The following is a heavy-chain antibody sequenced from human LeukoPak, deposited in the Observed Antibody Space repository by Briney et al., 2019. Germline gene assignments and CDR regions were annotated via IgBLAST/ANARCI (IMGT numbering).Heavy chain of an antibody. CDR2: IYHSGST. D-gene: IGHD3-22*01. J-gene: IGHJ3*02. CDR3: ARDDYYDSSGHPQHAFDI. V-gene: IGHV4-38-2*02. Sequence: PSETLSLTCTVSGYSISSGYYWGWIRQPPGKGLEWIGSIYHSGSTCYNPSLKSRVTISVDTSKNQFSLKLSSVTAADTAVYYCARDDYYDSSGHPQHAFDIWGQGTMVTVSS. CDR1: GYSISSGYY.